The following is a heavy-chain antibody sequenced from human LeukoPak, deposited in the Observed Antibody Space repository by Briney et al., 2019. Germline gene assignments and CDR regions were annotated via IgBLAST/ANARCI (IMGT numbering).Heavy chain of an antibody. J-gene: IGHJ5*02. CDR3: ARLSGSGSFYDPGNWFDP. CDR1: GVSISGYY. CDR2: IYYTGST. V-gene: IGHV4-59*08. Sequence: SETLSLTCSVSGVSISGYYWSWIRQPPGKGLEWIGFIYYTGSTFYDPTLKSRVTISVDTSKTQLSLKLTSVTAADTAVYYCARLSGSGSFYDPGNWFDPWGQGIQVTVSS. D-gene: IGHD3-10*01.